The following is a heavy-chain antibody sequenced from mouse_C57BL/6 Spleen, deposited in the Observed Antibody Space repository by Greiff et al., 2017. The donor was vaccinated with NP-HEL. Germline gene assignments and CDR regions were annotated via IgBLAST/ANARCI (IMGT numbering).Heavy chain of an antibody. J-gene: IGHJ4*01. CDR1: GYTFTSYW. D-gene: IGHD2-4*01. V-gene: IGHV1-52*01. CDR2: IDPSDSET. Sequence: QVQLQQPGAELVRPGSSVKLSCKASGYTFTSYWMHWVKQRPIQGLEWIGNIDPSDSETHYNQKFKDKATLTVDKSSSTAYMQLSSLTSEDSAVYYCARQVYYDYDKGYYAMDYWGQGTSVTVSS. CDR3: ARQVYYDYDKGYYAMDY.